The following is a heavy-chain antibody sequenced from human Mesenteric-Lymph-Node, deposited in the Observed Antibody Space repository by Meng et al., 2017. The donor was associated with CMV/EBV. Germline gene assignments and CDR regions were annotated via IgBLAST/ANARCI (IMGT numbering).Heavy chain of an antibody. CDR1: GFTFSSYS. D-gene: IGHD3-3*01. CDR3: AREITIFGVVIMRYDAFDI. Sequence: GESLKISCAASGFTFSSYSIHWVHQAPGKGLEWVAVISYDGSIKKYADSVEGRFTISRDNSKNTLYLQMNSLRAEDTAVYYCAREITIFGVVIMRYDAFDIWGQGTMVTVSS. V-gene: IGHV3-30*04. CDR2: ISYDGSIK. J-gene: IGHJ3*02.